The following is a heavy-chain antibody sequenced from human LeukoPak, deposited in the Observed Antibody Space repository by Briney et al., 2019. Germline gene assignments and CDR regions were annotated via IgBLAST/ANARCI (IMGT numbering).Heavy chain of an antibody. V-gene: IGHV1-18*01. Sequence: GASVKVSCKASGYTFTSYGISWVRQAPGQGLEWRGWISAYNGNTNYAQKPQGRVTMTTDTSTSTAYMELRSLRSDDTAVYYCARDSRRLAVAADAFDIWGQGTMVTVSS. CDR1: GYTFTSYG. J-gene: IGHJ3*02. CDR2: ISAYNGNT. D-gene: IGHD6-19*01. CDR3: ARDSRRLAVAADAFDI.